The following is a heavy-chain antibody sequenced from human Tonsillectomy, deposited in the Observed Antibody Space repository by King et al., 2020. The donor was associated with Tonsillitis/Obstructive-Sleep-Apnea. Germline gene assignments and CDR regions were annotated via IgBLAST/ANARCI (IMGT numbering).Heavy chain of an antibody. Sequence: VQLVESGGGLVQPGGSLRLSCAASGFTFSSYAMSWVRQAPGKWLEWVSAISGSGGSTYYADSVKGRFTISRDNSKNTLYLQMNSLRAEDTAVYYCAKERRYGSSTSCSADDYWGQGTLVTVAA. J-gene: IGHJ4*02. V-gene: IGHV3-23*04. CDR2: ISGSGGST. CDR1: GFTFSSYA. D-gene: IGHD2-2*01. CDR3: AKERRYGSSTSCSADDY.